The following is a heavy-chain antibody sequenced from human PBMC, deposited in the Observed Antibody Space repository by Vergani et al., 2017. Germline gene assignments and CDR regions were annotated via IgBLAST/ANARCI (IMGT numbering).Heavy chain of an antibody. V-gene: IGHV3-7*01. CDR1: GFTFSSYC. CDR2: IKQDGSEK. J-gene: IGHJ4*02. D-gene: IGHD6-13*01. Sequence: EVQLVESGGGLVQPGGSLRLSCAASGFTFSSYCMSWVRQAPGKGLEWVANIKQDGSEKYYVDSVKGRFTISRDNAKNSLYLQMNSLRAEDTAVYYCARGSSSWRLGYWGQGTLVTVSS. CDR3: ARGSSSWRLGY.